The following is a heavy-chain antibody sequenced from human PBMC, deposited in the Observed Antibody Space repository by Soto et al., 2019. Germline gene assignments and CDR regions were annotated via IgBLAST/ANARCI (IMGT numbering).Heavy chain of an antibody. CDR1: GFTFSSYE. V-gene: IGHV3-48*03. CDR2: ISSSGSTI. CDR3: ARSSTIFGVVSGLDWFDP. D-gene: IGHD3-3*01. Sequence: PGGSLRLSCAASGFTFSSYEMNWVRQAPGKGLEWVSYISSSGSTIYYADSVKGRFTISRDNAKNSLYLQMNSLRAEDTAVYYCARSSTIFGVVSGLDWFDPWGQGTLVTVPS. J-gene: IGHJ5*02.